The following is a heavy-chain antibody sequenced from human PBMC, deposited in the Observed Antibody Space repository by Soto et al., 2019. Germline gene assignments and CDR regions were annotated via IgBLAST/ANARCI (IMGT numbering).Heavy chain of an antibody. CDR1: GGSISSGGFY. CDR2: IYYSGST. D-gene: IGHD3-9*01. Sequence: SETLSLTCTVSGGSISSGGFYWSWIRQHPGKGLEWIGYIYYSGSTYYNPSLKSRVTISVDTSKNQFSLKLSSVTAADTAIYNCALRYDYRYYWGQGTLVTVSS. V-gene: IGHV4-31*03. CDR3: ALRYDYRYY. J-gene: IGHJ4*02.